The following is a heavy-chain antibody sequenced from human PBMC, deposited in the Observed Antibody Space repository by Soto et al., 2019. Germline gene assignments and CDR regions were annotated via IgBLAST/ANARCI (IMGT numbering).Heavy chain of an antibody. CDR3: AREYTVRPLASGLDV. CDR2: ISSRSDI. V-gene: IGHV3-21*01. J-gene: IGHJ6*02. D-gene: IGHD5-18*01. Sequence: GGCLGLCRVACGVRLRISGVAVVCHAPGKGLEWVSSISSRSDIYYADSVKGRFTISRDNAKNSVSLQMSSLRAEDTAVYYCAREYTVRPLASGLDVRRQRTTVTVSS. CDR1: GVRLRISG.